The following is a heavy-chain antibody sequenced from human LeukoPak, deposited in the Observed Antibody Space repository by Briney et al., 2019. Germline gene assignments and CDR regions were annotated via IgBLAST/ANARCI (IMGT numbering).Heavy chain of an antibody. CDR3: ARGIAVAGFDY. CDR1: GYSISSGYY. D-gene: IGHD6-19*01. CDR2: IYHSGST. J-gene: IGHJ4*02. V-gene: IGHV4-38-2*01. Sequence: PSETLSLTCAVSGYSISSGYYWGWIRQPPGKGLEWIGSIYHSGSTYYNPSLKSRVTISVDTSKNQFSLKLSSVTAADTAVYYCARGIAVAGFDYWGQGTLVTVSS.